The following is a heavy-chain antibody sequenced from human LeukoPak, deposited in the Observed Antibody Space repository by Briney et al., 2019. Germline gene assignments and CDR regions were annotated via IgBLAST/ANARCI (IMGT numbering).Heavy chain of an antibody. CDR2: ISYDGSNK. D-gene: IGHD5-18*01. Sequence: GRSLRLSCAASGFTFSSYGMHWVRQAPGKGLEWVAVISYDGSNKYYADSVKGRFTISRDSSKNTLYLQMNSLRAEDMAVYYCATSSGYSYGSFDYWGQGTLVTVSS. J-gene: IGHJ4*02. CDR1: GFTFSSYG. CDR3: ATSSGYSYGSFDY. V-gene: IGHV3-30*03.